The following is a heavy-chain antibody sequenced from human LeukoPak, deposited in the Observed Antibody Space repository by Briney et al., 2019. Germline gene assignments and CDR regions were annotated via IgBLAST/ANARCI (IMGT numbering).Heavy chain of an antibody. V-gene: IGHV3-15*04. Sequence: GGSLRLSCAASGFSFSDAWMSWVRQIPGKGLEWVGRIESKTDGGTTDYAAPVKGRFTISRDDSTNTLYLQMNGLKSEDTAVYCCTTYGSGRKFDYWGQGILVTVSS. CDR1: GFSFSDAW. D-gene: IGHD3-10*01. CDR3: TTYGSGRKFDY. J-gene: IGHJ4*02. CDR2: IESKTDGGTT.